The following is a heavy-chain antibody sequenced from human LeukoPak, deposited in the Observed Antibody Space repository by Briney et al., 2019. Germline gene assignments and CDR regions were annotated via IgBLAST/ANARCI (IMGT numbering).Heavy chain of an antibody. CDR1: GFTFSSYE. CDR2: ISSSGSTI. J-gene: IGHJ6*03. V-gene: IGHV3-48*03. CDR3: ARARPPPFTTSRYYMDV. D-gene: IGHD2/OR15-2a*01. Sequence: GGSLRLSCAASGFTFSSYEMNCVRQAPGEGLEWVSYISSSGSTIYYADSVKGRFTISRDNAKNSLYLQMNSLRAEDTAVYCCARARPPPFTTSRYYMDVWGKGTTVTISS.